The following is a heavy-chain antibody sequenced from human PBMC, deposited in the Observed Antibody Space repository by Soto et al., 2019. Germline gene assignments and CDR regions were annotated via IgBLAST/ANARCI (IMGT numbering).Heavy chain of an antibody. Sequence: GGSLRLSCAASGFTVSSNYMSWVRQAPGKGLEWVSVIYSGGSTYYADSVKGRFTISRDNSKNTLYLQMNSLRAEDTAVYYCARDCSDGGPQYNWFDPWGQGTLVTVSS. D-gene: IGHD3-10*02. V-gene: IGHV3-66*01. CDR2: IYSGGST. CDR1: GFTVSSNY. J-gene: IGHJ5*02. CDR3: ARDCSDGGPQYNWFDP.